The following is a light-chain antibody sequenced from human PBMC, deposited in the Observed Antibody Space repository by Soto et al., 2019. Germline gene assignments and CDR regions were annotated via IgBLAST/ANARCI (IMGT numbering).Light chain of an antibody. CDR1: QTIRSW. CDR2: KAS. CDR3: QHYNCYSEA. J-gene: IGKJ1*01. V-gene: IGKV1-5*03. Sequence: DIQMTQSPSTLSGSVGDRVTITCRASQTIRSWLAWYQQKPGKAPKLLIYKASTLKSGVPSRFSGSGSGTEFTLTISSLQPDDFATYYCQHYNCYSEAFGQGTKVDI.